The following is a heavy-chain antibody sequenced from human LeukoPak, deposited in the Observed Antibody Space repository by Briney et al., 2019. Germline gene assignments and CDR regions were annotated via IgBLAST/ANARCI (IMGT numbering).Heavy chain of an antibody. Sequence: GGSLRLSCAASGFTFNNYAMSWVRQDPGKGPEWVSGISGSGGNSYYADSVKGRFTISRDNSKNTLYLQMNSLRADDTAVYYCARALSQELIRYSQDWGQGTLVSVSS. V-gene: IGHV3-23*01. D-gene: IGHD1-1*01. J-gene: IGHJ1*01. CDR1: GFTFNNYA. CDR3: ARALSQELIRYSQD. CDR2: ISGSGGNS.